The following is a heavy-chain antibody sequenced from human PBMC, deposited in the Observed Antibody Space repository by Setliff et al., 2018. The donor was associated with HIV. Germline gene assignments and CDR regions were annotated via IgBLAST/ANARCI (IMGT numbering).Heavy chain of an antibody. J-gene: IGHJ6*02. CDR1: GGTFSSYA. CDR3: ARYRPAAAGDYYYYGMDV. CDR2: IIPILGIA. Sequence: SVKVSCKASGGTFSSYAISWVRQAPGQGLEWMGGIIPILGIANYAQKFQGRVTITADKSTSTAYMELSSLRSEDTAVYYCARYRPAAAGDYYYYGMDVWGQGTTVTVSS. D-gene: IGHD6-13*01. V-gene: IGHV1-69*10.